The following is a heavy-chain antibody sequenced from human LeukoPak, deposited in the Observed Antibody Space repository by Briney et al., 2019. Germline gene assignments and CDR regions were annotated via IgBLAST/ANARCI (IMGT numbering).Heavy chain of an antibody. D-gene: IGHD3-10*01. Sequence: GGSLRLSCAASGFTFSTYEMNWVRQAPGKGLGWVSYISNSGVTTYYADSVKGRFTISRDNGKDSLSLQMNSLRAEDTAVYYCARTTILYGSGNYMGHCGQGTLVTVSS. V-gene: IGHV3-48*03. CDR3: ARTTILYGSGNYMGH. CDR1: GFTFSTYE. J-gene: IGHJ4*02. CDR2: ISNSGVTT.